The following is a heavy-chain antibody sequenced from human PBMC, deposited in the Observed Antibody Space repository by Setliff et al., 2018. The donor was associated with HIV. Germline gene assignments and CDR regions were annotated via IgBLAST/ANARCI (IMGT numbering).Heavy chain of an antibody. Sequence: SETLSLTCTVSGSPISSDYYWGWLRQSPGKGPEWIGSIHHSGGAYYNPSLRSRVTMSVDTSKNQLSLRLTSMTAADAAVYYCARPYISSSLSTPFDNWGQGTLVTVS. CDR2: IHHSGGA. J-gene: IGHJ4*02. CDR3: ARPYISSSLSTPFDN. CDR1: GSPISSDYY. V-gene: IGHV4-38-2*02. D-gene: IGHD6-13*01.